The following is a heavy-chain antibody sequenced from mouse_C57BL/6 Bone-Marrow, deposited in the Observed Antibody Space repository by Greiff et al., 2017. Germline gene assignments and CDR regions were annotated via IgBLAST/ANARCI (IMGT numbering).Heavy chain of an antibody. CDR2: ISSGGSYT. V-gene: IGHV5-6*01. CDR3: ASIITTGSYYAMDY. Sequence: EVQVVESGGDLVKPGGSLKLSCAASGFTFSSYGMSWVRQTPDKRLEWVATISSGGSYTYYPDSVKGRFTISRDNAKNTLYLQMSSLKSEDTAMYYCASIITTGSYYAMDYWGQGTSVTVSS. J-gene: IGHJ4*01. CDR1: GFTFSSYG. D-gene: IGHD1-1*01.